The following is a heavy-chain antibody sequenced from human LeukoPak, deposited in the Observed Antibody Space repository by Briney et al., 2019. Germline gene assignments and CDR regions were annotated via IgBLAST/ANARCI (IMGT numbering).Heavy chain of an antibody. J-gene: IGHJ4*02. V-gene: IGHV3-15*01. CDR2: IKAKAHGGTI. D-gene: IGHD1-26*01. CDR3: TTDGVGVEGATYDN. CDR1: GFTFSSYG. Sequence: PGGSLRLSCAASGFTFSSYGMNWVRQAPGKGLEWVGRIKAKAHGGTIEYAAPMKGRFTISRDDSKNTLYLQMNSLKTEDTAVYYCTTDGVGVEGATYDNWGQGTLVSVSS.